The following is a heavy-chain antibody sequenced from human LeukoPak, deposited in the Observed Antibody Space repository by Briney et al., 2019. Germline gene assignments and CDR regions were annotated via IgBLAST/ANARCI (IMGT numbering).Heavy chain of an antibody. D-gene: IGHD3-22*01. CDR2: IYTSGST. CDR3: AREGLGVDSSGYYYGY. CDR1: GGSISSYY. V-gene: IGHV4-4*07. J-gene: IGHJ4*02. Sequence: SETLSLTCTVSGGSISSYYWSWIRQPAGKGLEWIGRIYTSGSTNYNPSLKSRVTMSVDTSKNQFSLKLSSVTAADTAVYYCAREGLGVDSSGYYYGYWGRGTLVTVSS.